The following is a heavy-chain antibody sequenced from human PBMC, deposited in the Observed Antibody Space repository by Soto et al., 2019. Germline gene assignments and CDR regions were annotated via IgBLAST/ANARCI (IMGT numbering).Heavy chain of an antibody. CDR1: GGSISSYY. CDR3: ARHGACSGGSCYNFDY. D-gene: IGHD2-15*01. V-gene: IGHV4-59*08. CDR2: IYYSGST. Sequence: SETLSLTCTVSGGSISSYYWSWIRQPPGKGLEWIGYIYYSGSTNYNPSLKSRVTISVDTSKNQFSLKLSSVTAADTAVYYCARHGACSGGSCYNFDYWGQGTLVTVSS. J-gene: IGHJ4*02.